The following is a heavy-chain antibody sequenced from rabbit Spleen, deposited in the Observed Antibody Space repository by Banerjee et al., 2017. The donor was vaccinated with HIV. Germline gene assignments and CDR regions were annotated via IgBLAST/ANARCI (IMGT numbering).Heavy chain of an antibody. D-gene: IGHD8-1*01. V-gene: IGHV1S45*01. CDR2: IYAGSSNIT. J-gene: IGHJ3*01. Sequence: EESGGDLVKPEGSLTLTCTASRFSFSSSYWICWVRQAPGKGLEWIACIYAGSSNITYYATSAKGRFSISKTSSATVTLQMTSLTAADTATYFCARDASSSFSSYGVDLWGQGARVAV. CDR3: ARDASSSFSSYGVDL. CDR1: RFSFSSSYW.